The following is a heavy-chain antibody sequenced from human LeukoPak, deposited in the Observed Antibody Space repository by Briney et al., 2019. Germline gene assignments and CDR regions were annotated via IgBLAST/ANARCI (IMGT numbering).Heavy chain of an antibody. CDR2: ISGSGGST. V-gene: IGHV3-23*01. D-gene: IGHD3-10*01. CDR1: GFTFSSYA. Sequence: GRSLRPSCAASGFTFSSYAMSWVRQAPGKGREWVSAISGSGGSTYYADSVKGRFTISRDTSRNTLYLQMNSLRPDDTAVYYCAKDLMRDRWFGESWGQGTLVTVSS. J-gene: IGHJ5*02. CDR3: AKDLMRDRWFGES.